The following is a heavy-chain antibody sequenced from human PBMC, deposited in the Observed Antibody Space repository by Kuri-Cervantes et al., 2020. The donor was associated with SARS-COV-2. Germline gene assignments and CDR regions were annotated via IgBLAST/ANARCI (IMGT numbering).Heavy chain of an antibody. Sequence: ASVKVSCKASGYTFTGYYMHWVRQAPGQGLEWMGWINPNSGGTNYAQKFQGRVTMTEDTSTDTAYMELSSLRSEDTAVYYCATGSPITMVRGVIITGNWFDPWGQETLVTVSS. J-gene: IGHJ5*02. CDR3: ATGSPITMVRGVIITGNWFDP. D-gene: IGHD3-10*01. V-gene: IGHV1-2*02. CDR1: GYTFTGYY. CDR2: INPNSGGT.